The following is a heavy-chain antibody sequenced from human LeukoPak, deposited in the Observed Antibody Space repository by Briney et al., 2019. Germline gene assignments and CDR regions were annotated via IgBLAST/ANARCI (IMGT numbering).Heavy chain of an antibody. CDR2: IYDSGST. D-gene: IGHD3-9*01. CDR1: GGSISSSSYY. V-gene: IGHV4-39*01. Sequence: PSETLSLTCTVSGGSISSSSYYWGWIRQPPGKGLEWIVSIYDSGSTYYNPSLKSRVTISVDTSKNQFSLKPSSVTAADTAVYYCARHRKYYDILIGYYEGAFDIWGQGTMVTVSS. CDR3: ARHRKYYDILIGYYEGAFDI. J-gene: IGHJ3*02.